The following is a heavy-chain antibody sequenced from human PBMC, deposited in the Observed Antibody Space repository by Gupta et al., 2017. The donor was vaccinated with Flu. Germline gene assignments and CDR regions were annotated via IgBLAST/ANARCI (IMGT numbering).Heavy chain of an antibody. Sequence: QVQLQESGPGLVKPSETLSLTCTVSGGSISSYYWSWIRQPPGKGLEWIGYIYYSGSTNYNPSLKSRVTISVDTSKNQFSLKLSSVTAADTAVYYCARDPGPNWNYGRSYYYYGMDVWGQGTTVTVSS. V-gene: IGHV4-59*01. CDR2: IYYSGST. J-gene: IGHJ6*02. D-gene: IGHD1-7*01. CDR3: ARDPGPNWNYGRSYYYYGMDV. CDR1: GGSISSYY.